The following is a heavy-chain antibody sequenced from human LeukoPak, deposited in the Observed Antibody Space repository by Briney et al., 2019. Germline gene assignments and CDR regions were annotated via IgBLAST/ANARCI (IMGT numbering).Heavy chain of an antibody. D-gene: IGHD2-15*01. CDR1: GGSISSYY. J-gene: IGHJ5*02. CDR2: IYYSGST. V-gene: IGHV4-59*01. Sequence: SQTLSLTCTVSGGSISSYYWSWIRQPPGKGLEWNGYIYYSGSTNYNPSLKSRVTISVDTSKNQFSLKLSSVTAADTAVYYCARRRGYCSGGSCYGWFDPWGQGTLVTVSS. CDR3: ARRRGYCSGGSCYGWFDP.